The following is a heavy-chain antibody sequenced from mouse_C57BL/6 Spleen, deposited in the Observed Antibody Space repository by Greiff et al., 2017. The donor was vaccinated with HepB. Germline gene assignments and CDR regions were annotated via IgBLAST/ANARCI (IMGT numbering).Heavy chain of an antibody. CDR2: IDPSDSYT. D-gene: IGHD3-3*01. V-gene: IGHV1-50*01. CDR3: ARRDLYFDY. CDR1: GYTFTSYW. Sequence: QVQLQQSGAELVKPGASVKLSCKASGYTFTSYWMQWVKQRPGQGLEWIGEIDPSDSYTNYNQKFKGKATLTVDTSSSTAYMQLSSLTSEDSAVYYCARRDLYFDYWGQGTTLTVSS. J-gene: IGHJ2*01.